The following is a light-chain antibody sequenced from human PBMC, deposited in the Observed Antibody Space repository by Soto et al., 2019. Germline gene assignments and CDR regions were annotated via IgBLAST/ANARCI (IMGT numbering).Light chain of an antibody. V-gene: IGKV3-15*01. Sequence: EIVMTQSPATLSVSPGERATLSCRASQSVSSNLAWYQQKPGQAPRLLIYGAYTRATGIPARFSGSRSGTEVTLTISSLQSEDFAVHYCPQYHNWPPSSGQGTRPEIK. CDR2: GAY. CDR1: QSVSSN. CDR3: PQYHNWPPS. J-gene: IGKJ5*01.